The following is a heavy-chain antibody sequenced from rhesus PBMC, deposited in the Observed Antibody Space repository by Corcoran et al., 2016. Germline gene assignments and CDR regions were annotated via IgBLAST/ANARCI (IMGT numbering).Heavy chain of an antibody. V-gene: IGHV3S5*01. Sequence: EVQLVETGGGLVQPGGSLKLSCAASGFTFSSYGMSWVRQAPGKGLEWVSAINSGGGSTYYADSVKGRFTISRDNSKNTLSLQMNSLRAEDTAVYYCARDPGYSGYRSFDYWGQGVLVTVSS. CDR3: ARDPGYSGYRSFDY. J-gene: IGHJ4*01. D-gene: IGHD5-42*01. CDR2: INSGGGST. CDR1: GFTFSSYG.